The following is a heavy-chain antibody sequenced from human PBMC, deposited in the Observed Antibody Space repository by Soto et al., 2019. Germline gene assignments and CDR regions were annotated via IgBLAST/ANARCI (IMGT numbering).Heavy chain of an antibody. CDR1: GFTFSNAW. CDR2: IKSKADGGTT. Sequence: EVQLVESGGGLVKPGGSLRLSCVASGFTFSNAWMYWARQAPGKGLEWVGRIKSKADGGTTDYAAPVKGRFTISRDDSKTTLYLQMSSLRTEDTATYYCTTDLPSGSDDYWGQGTLVTVSS. J-gene: IGHJ4*02. D-gene: IGHD1-26*01. CDR3: TTDLPSGSDDY. V-gene: IGHV3-15*07.